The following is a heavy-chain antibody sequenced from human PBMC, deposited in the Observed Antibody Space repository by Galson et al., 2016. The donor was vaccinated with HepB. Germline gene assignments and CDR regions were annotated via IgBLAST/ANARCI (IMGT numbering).Heavy chain of an antibody. CDR3: ARALLDTHRNDYYYYGMDV. CDR1: GYAFINYG. V-gene: IGHV1-18*01. D-gene: IGHD5-18*01. J-gene: IGHJ6*02. Sequence: SVKISCKASGYAFINYGVIWVRQAPGQGFEWMGWISGYNGKTNYAQNLQGRVTMTTDTSTSTAYMELRSLRSDDTAVYFCARALLDTHRNDYYYYGMDVWGQGSTVTVSS. CDR2: ISGYNGKT.